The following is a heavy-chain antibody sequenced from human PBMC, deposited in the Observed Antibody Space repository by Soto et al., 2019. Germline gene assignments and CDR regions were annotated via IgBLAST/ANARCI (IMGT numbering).Heavy chain of an antibody. CDR3: ARDKSATIPRYYFDY. V-gene: IGHV1-46*01. CDR1: GYTFTSYY. D-gene: IGHD3-10*01. J-gene: IGHJ4*02. CDR2: INPSGGST. Sequence: ASVKVSCKASGYTFTSYYMHWVRQAPGQGLEWMGIINPSGGSTSYAQKFQGWVTMTRDTSISTAYMELSRLRSDDTAVYYCARDKSATIPRYYFDYWGQGXLVTVYS.